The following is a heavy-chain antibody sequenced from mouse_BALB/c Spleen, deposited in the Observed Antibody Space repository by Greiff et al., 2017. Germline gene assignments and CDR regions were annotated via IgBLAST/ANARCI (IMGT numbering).Heavy chain of an antibody. D-gene: IGHD1-1*01. Sequence: EVKLVESGGGLVQPGGSMKLSCVASGFTFSSYWMSWVRQSPEKGLEWVAEIRLKSDNYATHYAESVKGKFTISRDDSKSRLYLQMNSLRAEDTGIYYCTVYYYGSSYLAYWGQGTLVTVSA. V-gene: IGHV6-3*01. CDR1: GFTFSSYW. CDR3: TVYYYGSSYLAY. CDR2: IRLKSDNYAT. J-gene: IGHJ3*01.